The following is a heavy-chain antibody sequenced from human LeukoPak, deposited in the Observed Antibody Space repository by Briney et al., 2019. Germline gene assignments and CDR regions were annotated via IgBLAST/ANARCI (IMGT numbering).Heavy chain of an antibody. V-gene: IGHV4-39*07. CDR1: GGSISSSTYY. CDR3: ARVSFGPIAARSGDWYFDL. CDR2: IYYSGST. J-gene: IGHJ2*01. Sequence: SETLSLTCFVSGGSISSSTYYWGWIRQPPGKGLEWIGSIYYSGSTYYNPSLKSRVTISVDTSKNQFSLKLSSVTAADTAVYYCARVSFGPIAARSGDWYFDLWGRGTLVTVSS. D-gene: IGHD6-6*01.